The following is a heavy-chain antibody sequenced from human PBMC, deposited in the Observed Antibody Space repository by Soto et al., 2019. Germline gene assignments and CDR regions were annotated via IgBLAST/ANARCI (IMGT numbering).Heavy chain of an antibody. V-gene: IGHV4-34*01. Sequence: SETLSLTCAVYGGSFNGYYWSWIRQPPGKGLEWIGEINHSGNTNYNPSLKSRVTISVDMSKNQFSLKLSSVTAADTAVYYCARDPGIAAAGHYYYYGMDVWGQGTTVTVS. J-gene: IGHJ6*02. CDR1: GGSFNGYY. D-gene: IGHD6-13*01. CDR2: INHSGNT. CDR3: ARDPGIAAAGHYYYYGMDV.